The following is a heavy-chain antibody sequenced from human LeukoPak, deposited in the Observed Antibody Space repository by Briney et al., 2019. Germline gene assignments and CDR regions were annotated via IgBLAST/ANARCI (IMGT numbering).Heavy chain of an antibody. CDR3: ARDELAVAKKGFLDS. D-gene: IGHD6-19*01. CDR2: IWYDGSNK. Sequence: PGRSLRLSCAASGFILSSYGMHWVRQAPGKGLEWVAVIWYDGSNKYYADSVKGRFTISRDNSKNTLYLQVNSLRAEDTAVYYCARDELAVAKKGFLDSWGQGTLVTVSS. J-gene: IGHJ4*02. CDR1: GFILSSYG. V-gene: IGHV3-33*01.